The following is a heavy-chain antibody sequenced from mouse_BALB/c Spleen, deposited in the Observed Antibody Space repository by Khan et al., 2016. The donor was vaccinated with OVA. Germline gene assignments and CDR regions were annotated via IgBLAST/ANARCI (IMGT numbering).Heavy chain of an antibody. J-gene: IGHJ2*03. CDR1: GYSFTDYN. V-gene: IGHV1S135*01. CDR2: IDRYNGGT. Sequence: VQLLQSGPELVKPGASVKVSCTASGYSFTDYNIFWVKQSLGKSLEWIGYIDRYNGGTNYNQKFKGEATLTVDKSSTTAFLHLNSLTSEDSAVXYSALIDNYGGGLDCWGQGTSPTVSS. CDR3: ALIDNYGGGLDC. D-gene: IGHD1-1*01.